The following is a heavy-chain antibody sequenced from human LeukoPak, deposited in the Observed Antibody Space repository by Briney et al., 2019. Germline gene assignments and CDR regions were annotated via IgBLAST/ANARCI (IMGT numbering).Heavy chain of an antibody. Sequence: SETLSLTCTVSGGSISSSRYYWGWIRQPPGRGLEWIGSIHYSGGTYYNPSLKSRVTLSVDTSKNQFSLKLSSVAAADTAVYYCARYGSGAYALDVWGQGTMVTVSS. CDR2: IHYSGGT. CDR1: GGSISSSRYY. D-gene: IGHD3-10*01. CDR3: ARYGSGAYALDV. V-gene: IGHV4-39*07. J-gene: IGHJ3*01.